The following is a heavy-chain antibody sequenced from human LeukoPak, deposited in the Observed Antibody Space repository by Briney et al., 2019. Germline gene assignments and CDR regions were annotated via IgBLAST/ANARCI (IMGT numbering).Heavy chain of an antibody. CDR2: IYYSGTT. V-gene: IGHV4-39*01. D-gene: IGHD1-1*01. CDR1: GGSISTNNNFF. Sequence: SETLSLTCTVSGGSISTNNNFFWGWIRQPPGKGLDWIGIIYYSGTTYYNPSLKSRVTIFVDTSKNLFSLRLTSVTAADTAVYYCARHRRVTNWYVDFWGQGTLVTVSS. J-gene: IGHJ4*02. CDR3: ARHRRVTNWYVDF.